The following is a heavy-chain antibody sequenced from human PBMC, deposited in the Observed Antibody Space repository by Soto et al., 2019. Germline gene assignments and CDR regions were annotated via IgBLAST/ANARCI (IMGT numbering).Heavy chain of an antibody. D-gene: IGHD3-22*01. CDR2: IISLFGTP. Sequence: QVQLVQSGGEVKKPGSSVKVSCKASGDTFTNHVFNWVRQAPGQGLEWMGGIISLFGTPHYAQRFQGRVTITADESTATSYMQLSSLRSEATAVYYCARALGSGYERGDYWGQGTLVTVSS. J-gene: IGHJ4*02. CDR1: GDTFTNHV. CDR3: ARALGSGYERGDY. V-gene: IGHV1-69*12.